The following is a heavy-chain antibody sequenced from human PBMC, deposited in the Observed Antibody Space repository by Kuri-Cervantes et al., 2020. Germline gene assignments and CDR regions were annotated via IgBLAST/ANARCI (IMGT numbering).Heavy chain of an antibody. CDR2: ISYDGSNK. CDR1: GFTFSAYA. J-gene: IGHJ2*01. V-gene: IGHV3-30-3*01. Sequence: GESLKISCAASGFTFSAYAMHWVRQAPGKGLEWVAVISYDGSNKYYADSVKGRFTISRDNAKNSLSLQMNSLRTEDTALYYCAKGYSYGSYWYFDLWGRGTLVTVSS. CDR3: AKGYSYGSYWYFDL. D-gene: IGHD5-18*01.